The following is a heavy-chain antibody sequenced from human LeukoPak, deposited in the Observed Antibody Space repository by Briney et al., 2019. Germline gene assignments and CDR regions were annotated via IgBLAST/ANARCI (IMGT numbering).Heavy chain of an antibody. Sequence: SETLSLTCTVSGGSISSSSYYWGWIRQPPGKGLEWIGSIYYSGSTYYNPSLKSRVTIPVDTSKNQFSLKLSSVTAADTAVYYCARDGYNFGRYFDYWGQGTLVTVSS. V-gene: IGHV4-39*07. CDR2: IYYSGST. CDR3: ARDGYNFGRYFDY. D-gene: IGHD5-24*01. CDR1: GGSISSSSYY. J-gene: IGHJ4*02.